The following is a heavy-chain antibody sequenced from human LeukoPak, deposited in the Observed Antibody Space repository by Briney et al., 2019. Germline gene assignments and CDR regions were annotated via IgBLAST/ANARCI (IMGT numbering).Heavy chain of an antibody. V-gene: IGHV4-30-4*08. CDR2: IYYSGST. CDR3: ARVFSSSWPFDY. J-gene: IGHJ4*02. D-gene: IGHD6-13*01. Sequence: SETLSLTCTVSSGSVSSGDYYWSWIRQPPGKGLEWIGYIYYSGSTYYNPSLKSRLSISVDTSKNQFSLKLSSVTAADTAVYYCARVFSSSWPFDYWGQGTLVTVST. CDR1: SGSVSSGDYY.